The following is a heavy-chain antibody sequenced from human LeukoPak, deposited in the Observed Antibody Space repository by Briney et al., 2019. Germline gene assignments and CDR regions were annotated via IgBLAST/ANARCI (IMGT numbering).Heavy chain of an antibody. CDR2: MYYSGST. CDR3: ARSVYRRNADS. Sequence: SETLSLNCTVSGGSISSSSHYWGWIRQPPGKGLEWIGSMYYSGSTYYNPCLKSRVTISVDTSKNQLSLKLSSVTAADTAVYYCARSVYRRNADSWGQGTLVTVSS. V-gene: IGHV4-39*01. D-gene: IGHD1-26*01. CDR1: GGSISSSSHY. J-gene: IGHJ4*02.